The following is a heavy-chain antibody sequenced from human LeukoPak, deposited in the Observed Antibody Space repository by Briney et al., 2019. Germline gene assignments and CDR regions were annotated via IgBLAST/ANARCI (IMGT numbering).Heavy chain of an antibody. CDR1: GFTFSSYA. CDR3: AKGDLDYGDYALYYFDY. D-gene: IGHD4-17*01. Sequence: SGGSLRLSCAAPGFTFSSYAMSWVRQAPGKGLEWVSAISGSGGSTYYADSVKGRFTISRDNSKNTLYLQMNSLRAEDTAVYYCAKGDLDYGDYALYYFDYWGQGTLVTVSS. V-gene: IGHV3-23*01. J-gene: IGHJ4*02. CDR2: ISGSGGST.